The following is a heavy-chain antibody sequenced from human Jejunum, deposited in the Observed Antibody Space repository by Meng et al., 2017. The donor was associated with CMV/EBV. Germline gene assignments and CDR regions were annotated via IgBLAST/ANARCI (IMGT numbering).Heavy chain of an antibody. Sequence: VSGGSISSSRYYWGWIRQPPGKGLEWIGSIFYSGSTNYNPSLKSRVTISVDTSKNQFSLNLSSVTAADTAVYYCARASGWYFFDYWGQGTLVTVSS. CDR1: GGSISSSRYY. V-gene: IGHV4-39*07. J-gene: IGHJ4*02. CDR3: ARASGWYFFDY. CDR2: IFYSGST. D-gene: IGHD6-19*01.